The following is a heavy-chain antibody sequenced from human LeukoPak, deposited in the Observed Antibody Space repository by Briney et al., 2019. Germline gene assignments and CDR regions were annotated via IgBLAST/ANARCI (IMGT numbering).Heavy chain of an antibody. CDR2: INGDGSTT. Sequence: GGSLRLSCAASGFSFRSCWMHWVRQAPGKELVWGSGINGDGSTTNYADSVRGRFTISRDNAKNTLYLQMNSLRADDSAVYFCASLVGGYYPPVEAFDVWGQGTMVTVSS. CDR1: GFSFRSCW. V-gene: IGHV3-74*01. D-gene: IGHD3-3*01. J-gene: IGHJ3*01. CDR3: ASLVGGYYPPVEAFDV.